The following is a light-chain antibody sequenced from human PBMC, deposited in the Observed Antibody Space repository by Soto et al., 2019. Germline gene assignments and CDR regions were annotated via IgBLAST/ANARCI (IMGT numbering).Light chain of an antibody. CDR1: QSVSNNY. V-gene: IGKV3-20*01. Sequence: EIVLTKSPGTLSLSPGEGATLSCRASQSVSNNYLAWYQQKPGQAPRLLIYGASNRATGIPDRFGGSGSGTDFTLTICRLEPEDFAVYYCQQYGSSGTFGQGTKVDIK. CDR2: GAS. CDR3: QQYGSSGT. J-gene: IGKJ1*01.